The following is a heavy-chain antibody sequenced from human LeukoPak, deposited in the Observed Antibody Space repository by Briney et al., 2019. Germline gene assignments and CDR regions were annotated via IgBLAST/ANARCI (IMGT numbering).Heavy chain of an antibody. CDR3: ARPGYSRFEFAFDI. J-gene: IGHJ3*02. D-gene: IGHD6-13*01. V-gene: IGHV4-34*01. CDR2: INHSGST. Sequence: SETLSLTCAVYGGSFRGYYWSWIRQPPGRGLEWIGEINHSGSTNYNPSLKSRVTISVDTSKNQFSLKLSSVTAADTAVYYCARPGYSRFEFAFDIWGQGTMVTVSS. CDR1: GGSFRGYY.